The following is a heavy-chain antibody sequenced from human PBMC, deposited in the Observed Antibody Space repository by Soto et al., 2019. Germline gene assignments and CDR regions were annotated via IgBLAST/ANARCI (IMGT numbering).Heavy chain of an antibody. D-gene: IGHD3-10*01. Sequence: QVQLVESGGGVAQPGRSLRLSCAASGFTFSSYAMHWVRQAPGKGLEWVAVISSDGSDKYYADSVKGRFAISRDNSKNTLYVQLNRMRAEDTALYYCGRDRQYGAGFIDVWGQGTTVTVSS. J-gene: IGHJ6*02. CDR1: GFTFSSYA. V-gene: IGHV3-30*09. CDR2: ISSDGSDK. CDR3: GRDRQYGAGFIDV.